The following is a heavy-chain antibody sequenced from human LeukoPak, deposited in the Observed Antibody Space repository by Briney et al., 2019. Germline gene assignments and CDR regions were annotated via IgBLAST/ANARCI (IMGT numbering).Heavy chain of an antibody. CDR2: IKPDGNEK. V-gene: IGHV3-7*01. D-gene: IGHD2-2*01. CDR3: SGRDSSRSPRAY. J-gene: IGHJ4*02. CDR1: GLTFTDFL. Sequence: PGGSLRLSCAASGLTFTDFLMNWVRLAPGRGLEWLANIKPDGNEKYYVDSVKGRFAISRDNAKNEVHLEMNSLRAEDTGVYYCSGRDSSRSPRAYWGQGTLVSVSS.